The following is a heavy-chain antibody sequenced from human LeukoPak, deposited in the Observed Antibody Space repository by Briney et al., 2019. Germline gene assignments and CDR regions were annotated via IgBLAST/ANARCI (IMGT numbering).Heavy chain of an antibody. CDR1: GYSFTSYW. CDR3: ARGDSGYDLEGVYFDC. D-gene: IGHD5-12*01. Sequence: KFGESLKISCKGSGYSFTSYWIGWVRQMPGKGLEWMGIIYPGDSDTRYSPSFQGQVTISADKSISTAYLQWSSLKASDTAMYYCARGDSGYDLEGVYFDCWGQGTLVTVSS. J-gene: IGHJ4*02. CDR2: IYPGDSDT. V-gene: IGHV5-51*01.